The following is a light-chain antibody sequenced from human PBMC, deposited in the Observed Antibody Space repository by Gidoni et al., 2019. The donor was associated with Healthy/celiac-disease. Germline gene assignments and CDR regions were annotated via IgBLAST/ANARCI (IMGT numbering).Light chain of an antibody. V-gene: IGKV1-5*03. J-gene: IGKJ5*01. Sequence: DIQMTQSPSTLSASVGDRVTITCRASQSISSWLAWYQQKPGKAPKLLIYKASSFESGVPSRFSGSGSGTEFTLTISSLQPDDFATYYCQQYNSYPITFGQXTRLEIK. CDR2: KAS. CDR3: QQYNSYPIT. CDR1: QSISSW.